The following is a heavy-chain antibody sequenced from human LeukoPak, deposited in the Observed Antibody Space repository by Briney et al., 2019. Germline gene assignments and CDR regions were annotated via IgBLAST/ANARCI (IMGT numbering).Heavy chain of an antibody. CDR2: LSGSGGST. D-gene: IGHD2-15*01. Sequence: GGSLRLSGAASGFTFSTYVMTWVRQAPGKGLEWVSALSGSGGSTFYADSVKGRFTISRDNSNNTLFLQMNSLRAEDTAVYYCAKGRTPDYWGQGTLVTVSS. CDR3: AKGRTPDY. V-gene: IGHV3-23*01. J-gene: IGHJ4*02. CDR1: GFTFSTYV.